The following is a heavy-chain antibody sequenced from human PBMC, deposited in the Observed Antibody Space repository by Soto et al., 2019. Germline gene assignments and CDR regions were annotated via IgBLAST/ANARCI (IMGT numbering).Heavy chain of an antibody. CDR2: IYYSGST. J-gene: IGHJ4*02. CDR1: GGSISSGGYY. Sequence: SETLSLTCTVSGGSISSGGYYWSWIRQHPGKGLEWIGYIYYSGSTYYNPSLKSRVTISVDTSKNQFFLKLSSVAAADTAVYYCASLATTVTLGYFDYWGQGTLVTVSS. CDR3: ASLATTVTLGYFDY. V-gene: IGHV4-31*03. D-gene: IGHD4-17*01.